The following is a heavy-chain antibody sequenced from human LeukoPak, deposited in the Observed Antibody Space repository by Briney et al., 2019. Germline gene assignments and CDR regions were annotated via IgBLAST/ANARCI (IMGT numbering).Heavy chain of an antibody. D-gene: IGHD2-15*01. CDR1: GDSVSSGY. Sequence: SETLSLNCNVSGDSVSSGYWTWIRQSPAKGLEWIGFIYDNGVTDYNPSLKSRLIISLDTSKNQFSLNLRSVSAADSAIYYCAGRGHRYSRDWGQGILVTVSS. V-gene: IGHV4-4*09. CDR2: IYDNGVT. CDR3: AGRGHRYSRD. J-gene: IGHJ1*01.